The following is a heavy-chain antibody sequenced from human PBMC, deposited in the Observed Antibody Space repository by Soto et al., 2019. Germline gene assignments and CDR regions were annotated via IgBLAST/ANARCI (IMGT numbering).Heavy chain of an antibody. CDR1: GYSFAIHS. CDR2: ISAYNGNT. Sequence: ASVKVSCKASGYSFAIHSFSWVRQAPGQGLEWMGWISAYNGNTDYAQKFQGRVTMTTDTSTTTAYMELRGLTSDDTAVYYCARAGARTSSSYYYYYGMDVWGQGTTVTVSS. V-gene: IGHV1-18*01. J-gene: IGHJ6*02. CDR3: ARAGARTSSSYYYYYGMDV. D-gene: IGHD6-6*01.